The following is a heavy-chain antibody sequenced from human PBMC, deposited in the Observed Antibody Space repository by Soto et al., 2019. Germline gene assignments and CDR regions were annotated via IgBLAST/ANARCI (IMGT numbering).Heavy chain of an antibody. CDR1: GFTFSSYW. J-gene: IGHJ4*01. V-gene: IGHV3-7*01. Sequence: GGSLRLSCVASGFTFSSYWMSWVRQAPGKGLEWVANIKHYGSEKYYVDSVKGRFTISRDNAKNSLYLQMNSLRAEDTAVYYCARTTYSDYWGQGTLVT. CDR2: IKHYGSEK. CDR3: ARTTYSDY.